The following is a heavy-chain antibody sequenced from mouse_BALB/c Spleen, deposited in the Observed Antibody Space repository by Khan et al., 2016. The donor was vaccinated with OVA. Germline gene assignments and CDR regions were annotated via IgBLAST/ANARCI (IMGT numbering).Heavy chain of an antibody. V-gene: IGHV1S137*01. J-gene: IGHJ3*01. CDR2: ISPYYGDA. Sequence: QVQLVQSGAELVRPGASVKLSCKASGYTFTDYTIHWVKQSHGQGLEWIGVISPYYGDADYNQKFKGKATLTVDKSSSTAYMQLASLTSEDSAVDFCESDGAKGGSGDGFVYWGQGTLVTVSA. CDR3: ESDGAKGGSGDGFVY. D-gene: IGHD1-1*02. CDR1: GYTFTDYT.